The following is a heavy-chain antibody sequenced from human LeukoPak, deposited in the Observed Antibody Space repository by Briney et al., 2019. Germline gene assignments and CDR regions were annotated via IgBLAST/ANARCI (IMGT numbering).Heavy chain of an antibody. CDR3: ARHKMVRGIGYYYYMDV. CDR1: GGSISSSSYY. V-gene: IGHV4-39*01. CDR2: IYYSGST. D-gene: IGHD3-10*01. J-gene: IGHJ6*03. Sequence: SETLSLTCTVSGGSISSSSYYWGWIRQPPGKGLEWIGSIYYSGSTYYNPSLKSRVTISVDTSKNQFSLKLSSVTAADTAVFYCARHKMVRGIGYYYYMDVWGKGTTVTISS.